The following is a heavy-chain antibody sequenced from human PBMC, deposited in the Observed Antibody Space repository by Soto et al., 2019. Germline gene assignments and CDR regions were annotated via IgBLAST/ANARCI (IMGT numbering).Heavy chain of an antibody. V-gene: IGHV3-33*01. Sequence: GGSLRLSCAASGFTFSSYGMHWVRQAPGKGLEWVAVIWYDGSNKYYADSVKGRFTISRDNSKNTLYLQMNSLRAEDTAVYYCARQGYCSGGSCSNPLDYWGQGTLVTVSS. J-gene: IGHJ4*02. CDR2: IWYDGSNK. CDR1: GFTFSSYG. CDR3: ARQGYCSGGSCSNPLDY. D-gene: IGHD2-15*01.